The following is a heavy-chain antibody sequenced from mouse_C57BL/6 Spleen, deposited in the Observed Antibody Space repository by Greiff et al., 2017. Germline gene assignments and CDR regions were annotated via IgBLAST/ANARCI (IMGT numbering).Heavy chain of an antibody. J-gene: IGHJ1*03. CDR2: IDPNSGGT. CDR1: GFNIKDDY. CDR3: ARRGIYYDYDLYWYFDV. V-gene: IGHV1-72*01. D-gene: IGHD2-4*01. Sequence: VQLQQSGAELVRPGASVKLSCTASGFNIKDDYMHWVKQRPEQGLEWIGRIDPNSGGTKYNEKFKSKATLTVDKPSSTAYMQLSSLTSEDSAVYYCARRGIYYDYDLYWYFDVWGTGTTVTVSS.